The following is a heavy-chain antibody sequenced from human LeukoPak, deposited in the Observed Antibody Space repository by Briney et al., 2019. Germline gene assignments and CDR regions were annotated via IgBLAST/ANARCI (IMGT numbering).Heavy chain of an antibody. Sequence: GGSLRLSCAASGFTVSSNYMSWVRQAPGKGLEWVSVIYSGGSTYYADSVKGRFTISRDNSKNTLYLQMGSLRAEDMAVYYCARDRGNTGSYLYYFDYWGQGTLVTVSS. CDR1: GFTVSSNY. V-gene: IGHV3-66*02. J-gene: IGHJ4*02. D-gene: IGHD1-26*01. CDR3: ARDRGNTGSYLYYFDY. CDR2: IYSGGST.